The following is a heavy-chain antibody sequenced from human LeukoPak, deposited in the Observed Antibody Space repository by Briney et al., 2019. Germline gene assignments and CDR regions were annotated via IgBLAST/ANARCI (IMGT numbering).Heavy chain of an antibody. V-gene: IGHV1-3*03. J-gene: IGHJ4*02. Sequence: ASVKVSCKASGYTFTSYAMHWVRQAPGQRLEWMGWINTGNGNTKYSQEFQGRITITRDTSANTAYMELSSLRSDDMAVYYCARDNWSGIAFYFDYWGQGTLVTVSS. CDR2: INTGNGNT. CDR3: ARDNWSGIAFYFDY. CDR1: GYTFTSYA. D-gene: IGHD6-13*01.